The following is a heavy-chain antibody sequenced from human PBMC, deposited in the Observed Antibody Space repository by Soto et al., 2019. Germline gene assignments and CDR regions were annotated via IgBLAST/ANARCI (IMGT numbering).Heavy chain of an antibody. CDR2: IYYSGST. V-gene: IGHV4-39*01. D-gene: IGHD3-3*01. Sequence: LSLTCTVSGGSISSSSYYWGWIRQPPGKGLEWVGSIYYSGSTYYNPSLRSRVTISVDTSKNQFSLKLSSVTAADTAVYYCASSYDFWSGYYGMDVWGQGTTVTVSS. CDR3: ASSYDFWSGYYGMDV. CDR1: GGSISSSSYY. J-gene: IGHJ6*02.